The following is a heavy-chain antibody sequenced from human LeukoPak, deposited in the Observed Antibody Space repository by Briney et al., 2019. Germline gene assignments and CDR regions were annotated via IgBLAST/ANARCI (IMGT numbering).Heavy chain of an antibody. D-gene: IGHD3-16*02. Sequence: PGGSLRLSCAASEFTFSSYSMNWVRQAPGKGLEWVSSISSSSEFIYYADSVKGRFTISRDNAKNSLYLQMNSLRAEDTAVYYCARWLGAIAWPYYFDYWGQGTLVTVSS. CDR2: ISSSSEFI. V-gene: IGHV3-21*01. CDR1: EFTFSSYS. J-gene: IGHJ4*02. CDR3: ARWLGAIAWPYYFDY.